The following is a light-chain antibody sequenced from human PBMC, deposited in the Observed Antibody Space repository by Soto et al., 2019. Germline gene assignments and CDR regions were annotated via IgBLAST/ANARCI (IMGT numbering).Light chain of an antibody. Sequence: QAVVTQPPSASGTPGQRVTISCSGGSSNIGTNAVNWYQQLPGTAPKLLIYNNNQRPSGVPDRFSGSKSGTSASLAISGLQSEDEADYYSAAWDDSLNGYVFGTGTKVTVL. CDR2: NNN. J-gene: IGLJ1*01. V-gene: IGLV1-44*01. CDR3: AAWDDSLNGYV. CDR1: SSNIGTNA.